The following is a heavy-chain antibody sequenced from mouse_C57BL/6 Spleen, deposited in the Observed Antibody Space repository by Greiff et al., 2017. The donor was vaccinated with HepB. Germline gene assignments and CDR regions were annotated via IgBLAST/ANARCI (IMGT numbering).Heavy chain of an antibody. CDR2: IYPGSGST. CDR3: ARGLTTVVARYFDV. J-gene: IGHJ1*03. CDR1: GYTFTSYW. Sequence: QVQLKQPGAELVKPGASVKMSCKASGYTFTSYWITWVKQRPGQGLEWIGDIYPGSGSTNYNEKFKSKATLTVDTSSSTAYMQLSSLTSEDSAVYYCARGLTTVVARYFDVWGTGTTVTVSS. D-gene: IGHD1-1*01. V-gene: IGHV1-55*01.